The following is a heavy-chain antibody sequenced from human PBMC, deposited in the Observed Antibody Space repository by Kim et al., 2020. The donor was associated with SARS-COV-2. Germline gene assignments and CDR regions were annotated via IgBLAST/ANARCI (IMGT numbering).Heavy chain of an antibody. D-gene: IGHD6-13*01. V-gene: IGHV3-23*01. CDR2: IVGSGSGA. Sequence: GGSLRLSCAASGFIFSSYAMTWVRQAPGKGLEWVSSIVGSGSGANYADSVQGRFTISRDNSGNTVYLQLASLTADDTAIYYCAKGLAAGYPHSFDFWGQGTLVTVSS. CDR3: AKGLAAGYPHSFDF. CDR1: GFIFSSYA. J-gene: IGHJ4*02.